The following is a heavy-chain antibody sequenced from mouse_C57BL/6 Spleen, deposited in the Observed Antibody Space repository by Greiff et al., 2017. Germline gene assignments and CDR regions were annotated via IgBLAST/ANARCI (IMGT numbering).Heavy chain of an antibody. CDR3: GRDGVRGYYFGY. D-gene: IGHD2-3*01. Sequence: QVQLQQSGAELVKPGASVKLSCKASGYTFTSYWMHWVKQRPGRGLEWIGRIDPNGGGTKYNEKFKSKATLTVDKTSSTAYMQLSSLTSEDSAVYYCGRDGVRGYYFGYWGQGTTLTVSS. CDR2: IDPNGGGT. J-gene: IGHJ2*01. V-gene: IGHV1-72*01. CDR1: GYTFTSYW.